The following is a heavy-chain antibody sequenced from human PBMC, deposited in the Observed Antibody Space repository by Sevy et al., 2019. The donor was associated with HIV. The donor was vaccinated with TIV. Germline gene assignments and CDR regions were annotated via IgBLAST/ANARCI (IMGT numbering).Heavy chain of an antibody. D-gene: IGHD3-3*01. Sequence: GGSLRLSCAASGFIFNSYTMNWVRQAPGKGLEWVSSISGHGGSTYYADSVKGRFTISGDNFKNTLDLQMNSVRGEDTAVYYCAGSFWSGFDYWGHGTLVTVSS. CDR3: AGSFWSGFDY. V-gene: IGHV3-23*01. CDR2: ISGHGGST. J-gene: IGHJ4*01. CDR1: GFIFNSYT.